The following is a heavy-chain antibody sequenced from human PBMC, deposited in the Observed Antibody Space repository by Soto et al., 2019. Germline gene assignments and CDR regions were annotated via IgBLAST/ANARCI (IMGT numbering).Heavy chain of an antibody. CDR3: VRDVGACPN. CDR2: INQDGSEK. V-gene: IGHV3-7*01. CDR1: GFTSSNYW. Sequence: GGSLRLSCAASGFTSSNYWMSWVRQAPGKGLEWVANINQDGSEKYYADSVTARFIISRDNAKDSLYLQMNNLRVEDTAVYYCVRDVGACPNWGQGTLVTVSS. J-gene: IGHJ4*02.